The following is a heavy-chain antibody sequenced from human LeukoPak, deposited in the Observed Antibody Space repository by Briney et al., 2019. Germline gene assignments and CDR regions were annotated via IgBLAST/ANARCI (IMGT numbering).Heavy chain of an antibody. D-gene: IGHD6-13*01. CDR2: IKSKTDGGTT. Sequence: PGGSLRLSCAASGFTFSNAWMSWVRQAPGKGLGWVGRIKSKTDGGTTDYAAPVKGRFTISRDDSKNTLYLQMNSLKTEDTAVYYCTATPGYSSSWPIGNYWGQGTLVTVSS. CDR3: TATPGYSSSWPIGNY. V-gene: IGHV3-15*01. CDR1: GFTFSNAW. J-gene: IGHJ4*02.